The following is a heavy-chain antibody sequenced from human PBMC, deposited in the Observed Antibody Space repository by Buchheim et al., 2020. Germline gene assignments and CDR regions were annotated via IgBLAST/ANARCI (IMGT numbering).Heavy chain of an antibody. J-gene: IGHJ4*02. V-gene: IGHV3-33*01. Sequence: QVQLVESGGGVVQPGRSLRLSCAASGFTFRNHGMHWVRQAPGRGLDWVAVIWYDGGRTYYTDSVKGRFTVSRDNSKNMLYLQMNSVTAEYTAVYYCVTDKDNNFFDYWGQGTL. D-gene: IGHD5-24*01. CDR1: GFTFRNHG. CDR2: IWYDGGRT. CDR3: VTDKDNNFFDY.